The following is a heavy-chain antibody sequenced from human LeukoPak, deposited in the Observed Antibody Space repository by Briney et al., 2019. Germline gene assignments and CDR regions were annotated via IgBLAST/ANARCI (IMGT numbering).Heavy chain of an antibody. CDR1: GYTFTSYD. D-gene: IGHD7-27*01. CDR2: MNPNSSNT. J-gene: IGHJ4*02. CDR3: ARAANGGSGFDY. Sequence: ASVKVSCKASGYTFTSYDINWVRQATGQGLEWMGWMNPNSSNTGYAQKFQGRVTMTRDTSISTAYMELSSLRSEDTAVYYCARAANGGSGFDYWGQGTLVTVSS. V-gene: IGHV1-8*01.